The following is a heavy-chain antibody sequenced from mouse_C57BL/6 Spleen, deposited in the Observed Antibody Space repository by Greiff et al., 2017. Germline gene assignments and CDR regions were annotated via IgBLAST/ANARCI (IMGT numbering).Heavy chain of an antibody. CDR3: AIPLGGYFDV. J-gene: IGHJ1*03. V-gene: IGHV1-22*01. CDR1: GYTFTDYN. CDR2: INPNNGGT. Sequence: EVKLMESGPELVKPGASVKMSCKASGYTFTDYNMHWVKQSHGKSLEWIGYINPNNGGTSYNQKFKGKATLTVNKSSSTAYMELRSLTSEDSAVYYCAIPLGGYFDVWGTGTTVTVSS. D-gene: IGHD4-1*01.